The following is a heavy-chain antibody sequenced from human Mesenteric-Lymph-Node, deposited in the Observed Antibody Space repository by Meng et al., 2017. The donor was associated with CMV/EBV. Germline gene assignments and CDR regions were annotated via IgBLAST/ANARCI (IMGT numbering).Heavy chain of an antibody. CDR3: ANGRYYYDSSGYYRTTSFDY. V-gene: IGHV3-30*02. CDR1: GFTISSYV. Sequence: GESLKISRAASGFTISSYVMHWGRQAPGKWLEWVRFIRYDGSNKYYADSVKGRFTISRDNSKNTLYLQMNSLRAEDTAVYYCANGRYYYDSSGYYRTTSFDYWGQGTLVTVSS. D-gene: IGHD3-22*01. CDR2: IRYDGSNK. J-gene: IGHJ4*02.